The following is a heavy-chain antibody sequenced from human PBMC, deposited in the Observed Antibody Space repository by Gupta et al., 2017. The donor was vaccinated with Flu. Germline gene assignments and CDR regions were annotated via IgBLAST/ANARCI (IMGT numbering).Heavy chain of an antibody. V-gene: IGHV3-9*01. J-gene: IGHJ5*02. CDR2: ISWNSGNI. Sequence: TFDDYAMHWVRQAPGKGLEWVSSISWNSGNIAYADSVKGRFTISRDNAKNSLYLQMNSLRAEDTALYYCAKFDMGAWFDPWGQGTLVTVSS. CDR3: AKFDMGAWFDP. D-gene: IGHD3-9*01. CDR1: TFDDYA.